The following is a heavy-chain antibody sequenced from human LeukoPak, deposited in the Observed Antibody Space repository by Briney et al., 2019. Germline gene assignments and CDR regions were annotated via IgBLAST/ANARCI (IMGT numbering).Heavy chain of an antibody. CDR2: IYYSGST. J-gene: IGHJ3*02. CDR3: ASEITGGGLLRQVVVGAFDI. V-gene: IGHV4-30-4*01. D-gene: IGHD2-15*01. Sequence: SETLSLTCTVSGGSISSGDYYWSWIRQPPGKGLEWIGYIYYSGSTYYNPSLKSRVTISVDTSKNQFSLKLSSVTAADTAVYYCASEITGGGLLRQVVVGAFDIWGQGTMVTVSS. CDR1: GGSISSGDYY.